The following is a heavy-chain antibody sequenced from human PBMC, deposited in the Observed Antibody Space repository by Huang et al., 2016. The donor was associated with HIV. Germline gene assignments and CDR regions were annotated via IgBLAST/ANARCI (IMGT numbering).Heavy chain of an antibody. CDR3: VRDQGRLAVGGVDNWFDP. J-gene: IGHJ5*02. D-gene: IGHD6-19*01. Sequence: QVRLQESGTGLVKPSETLSLSCTVSGDSVSGHYWVWLRHPPGKGLEWIGTVYDSGTTKYNPVLKSRITISVDTSKNGFSLNITSVSAAVTAMYFCVRDQGRLAVGGVDNWFDPWGQGALVTVSS. CDR2: VYDSGTT. CDR1: GDSVSGHY. V-gene: IGHV4-59*02.